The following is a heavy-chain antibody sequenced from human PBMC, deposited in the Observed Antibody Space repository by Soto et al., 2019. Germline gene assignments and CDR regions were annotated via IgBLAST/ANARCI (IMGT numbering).Heavy chain of an antibody. V-gene: IGHV3-7*05. D-gene: IGHD5-18*01. Sequence: VQLVESGGGLVQPGGSLRVSCETSGFSFSDYWMSWVRQAPGKGMEWVANIKQDGSEKNYVDSVEGRFTIPRDNAKSSVYLQMNSLRGEDTAVYHGAAGRWMVRYWGLGTLVTVSS. CDR2: IKQDGSEK. J-gene: IGHJ4*02. CDR1: GFSFSDYW. CDR3: AAGRWMVRY.